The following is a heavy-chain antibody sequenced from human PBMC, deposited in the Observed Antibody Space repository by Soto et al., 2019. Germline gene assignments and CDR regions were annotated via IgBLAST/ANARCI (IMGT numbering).Heavy chain of an antibody. J-gene: IGHJ6*02. V-gene: IGHV4-34*01. CDR3: ARGSPRIAVAGMPPDRIPKNDHYGMAV. D-gene: IGHD6-19*01. Sequence: SETLSLACAVYGGSLSGYYWTWIRQPPGKGLEWIGEINHSGSTNYNPSLKSRVTISVDTSKNQFSLNLNSLTAADTAVYYCARGSPRIAVAGMPPDRIPKNDHYGMAVWGQGTTVTVSS. CDR1: GGSLSGYY. CDR2: INHSGST.